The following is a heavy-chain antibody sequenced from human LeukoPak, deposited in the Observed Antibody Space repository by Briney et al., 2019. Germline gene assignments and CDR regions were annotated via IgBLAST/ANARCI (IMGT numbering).Heavy chain of an antibody. CDR1: GGSISSGGYY. J-gene: IGHJ2*01. Sequence: SETLSLTCTLSGGSISSGGYYWSWIRQPPVKGLEWIGYIYYSGSTNYNPSLKSRVTISVDTSKNQFSLKLSSVTAADTAVYYCARQEYWVGFGELSNWYFDLWGRGTLVTVSS. CDR2: IYYSGST. CDR3: ARQEYWVGFGELSNWYFDL. V-gene: IGHV4-61*08. D-gene: IGHD3-10*01.